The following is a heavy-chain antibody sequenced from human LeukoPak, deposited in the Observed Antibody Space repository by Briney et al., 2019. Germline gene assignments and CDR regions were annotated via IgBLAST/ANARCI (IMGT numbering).Heavy chain of an antibody. CDR2: INAGNGKT. V-gene: IGHV1-3*01. CDR3: AGARWTSTGTTYYLDY. CDR1: GYIFSDYA. Sequence: ASVKVSCKASGYIFSDYAIQWVRQAPGQGLEWMGWINAGNGKTKYSQKFQGRVTITRDTSASTAYLELSGLRFEDTAVYFCAGARWTSTGTTYYLDYWGQGTLVTVSS. J-gene: IGHJ4*02. D-gene: IGHD4-17*01.